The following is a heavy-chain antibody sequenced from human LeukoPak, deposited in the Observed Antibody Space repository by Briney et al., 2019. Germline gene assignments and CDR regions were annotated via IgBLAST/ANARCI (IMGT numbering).Heavy chain of an antibody. CDR1: GGSISSYY. D-gene: IGHD6-13*01. V-gene: IGHV4-59*01. J-gene: IGHJ3*02. CDR2: IYYSGST. CDR3: ARLILSSWYAFDI. Sequence: SETLSLTCTVSGGSISSYYWSWIRQPPGKGLEWIGYIYYSGSTNYNPSLKSRVTISVDTSKNQFPLKLSSVTAADTAVYYCARLILSSWYAFDIWGQGTMVTVSS.